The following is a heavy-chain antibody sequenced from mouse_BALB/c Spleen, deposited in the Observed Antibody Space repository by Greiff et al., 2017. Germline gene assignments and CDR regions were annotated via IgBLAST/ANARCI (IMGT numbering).Heavy chain of an antibody. CDR3: ARSGMGWFAY. Sequence: QVQLQQPGAELVKPGAPVKLSCKASGYTFTSYWMNWVKQRPGRGLEWIGRSDPSDSETHYNQKFKDKATLTVDKSSSTAYIHRSSLTSEDSAVYYCARSGMGWFAYGGQGTLVTVTA. J-gene: IGHJ3*01. CDR1: GYTFTSYW. D-gene: IGHD2-3*01. V-gene: IGHV1-69*02. CDR2: SDPSDSET.